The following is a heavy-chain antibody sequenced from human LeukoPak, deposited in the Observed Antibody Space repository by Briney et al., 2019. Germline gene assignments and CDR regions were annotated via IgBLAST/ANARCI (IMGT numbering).Heavy chain of an antibody. CDR3: AKRGEGTYHFDY. J-gene: IGHJ4*02. V-gene: IGHV3-23*01. CDR1: GFTFSSFG. CDR2: ISRGAIST. Sequence: GGSLRLSCAASGFTFSSFGMSWVRQAPGKGLEWVSTISRGAISTYYADSVQGRFTISRDNSKNTLYVQMNSLRAEDTAVYYCAKRGEGTYHFDYWGQGTLVTVSS. D-gene: IGHD2-2*01.